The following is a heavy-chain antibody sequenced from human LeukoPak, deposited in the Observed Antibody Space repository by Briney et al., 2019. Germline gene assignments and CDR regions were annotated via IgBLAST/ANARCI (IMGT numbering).Heavy chain of an antibody. CDR3: ARDLYSGSSNDAFDI. J-gene: IGHJ3*02. D-gene: IGHD1-26*01. CDR2: IIPIFGTA. V-gene: IGHV1-69*13. Sequence: SVKVSCKASGYTFTSYGISWVRQAPGQGLEWMGGIIPIFGTANYAQKFQGRVTITADESTSTAYMELSSLRPEDTAVYYCARDLYSGSSNDAFDIWGQGTMVTVSS. CDR1: GYTFTSYG.